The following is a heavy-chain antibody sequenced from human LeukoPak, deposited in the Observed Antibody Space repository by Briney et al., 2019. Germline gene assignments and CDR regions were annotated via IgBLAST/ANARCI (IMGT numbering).Heavy chain of an antibody. V-gene: IGHV3-66*01. D-gene: IGHD3-3*01. Sequence: GGSLRLSCAASGFTVSSNYMSWVRQAPGKGLEWVSVIYSGGSTYYADSVKGRFTISRDNSKNTLYLQMNSLRAEDTAVYYCAKESFGVVNAYYFDYWGQGTLVTVSS. CDR3: AKESFGVVNAYYFDY. CDR2: IYSGGST. J-gene: IGHJ4*02. CDR1: GFTVSSNY.